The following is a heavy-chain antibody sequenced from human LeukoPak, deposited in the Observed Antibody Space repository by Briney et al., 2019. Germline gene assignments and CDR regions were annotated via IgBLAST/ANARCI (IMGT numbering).Heavy chain of an antibody. Sequence: GGSLRLSCAASGFTFSSYAMSWVRQAPGEGLEWVSAISGSGGSTYYADSVKGRFTISRDNSKNTLYLQMNSLRAEDTAVYYCCSGGSFKFDYWGQGTLVTVSS. J-gene: IGHJ4*02. V-gene: IGHV3-23*01. D-gene: IGHD2-15*01. CDR2: ISGSGGST. CDR1: GFTFSSYA. CDR3: CSGGSFKFDY.